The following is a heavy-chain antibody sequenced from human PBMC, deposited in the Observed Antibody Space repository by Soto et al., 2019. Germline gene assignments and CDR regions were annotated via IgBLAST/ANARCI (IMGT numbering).Heavy chain of an antibody. D-gene: IGHD6-25*01. CDR3: AREAAGILNWFDP. J-gene: IGHJ5*02. Sequence: QVQLQESGPGLVKPSQTLSLTCTVSGGSISSGGYYWSWIRQHPGKDLEWIGYIYYSGSTYYNPSLKSRVTISVDTSKNQFSLKLSSVTAADTAVYYCAREAAGILNWFDPWGQGTLVTVSS. V-gene: IGHV4-31*03. CDR1: GGSISSGGYY. CDR2: IYYSGST.